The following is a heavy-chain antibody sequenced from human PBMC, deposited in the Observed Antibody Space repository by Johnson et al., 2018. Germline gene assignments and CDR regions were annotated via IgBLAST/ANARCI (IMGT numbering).Heavy chain of an antibody. CDR1: GFTVSSNY. CDR3: ARDVFLTRGYQLLSGYFQH. J-gene: IGHJ1*01. V-gene: IGHV3-7*01. CDR2: IKQDGSEK. Sequence: VQLVQSGGGVVQPGGSLRLSCAASGFTVSSNYMSWVRQAPGKGLEWVANIKQDGSEKYYVDSVKGRFTISRDNAKNSLYLQMNSLRAGDTAVYYCARDVFLTRGYQLLSGYFQHWGQGTLVTVSS. D-gene: IGHD2-2*01.